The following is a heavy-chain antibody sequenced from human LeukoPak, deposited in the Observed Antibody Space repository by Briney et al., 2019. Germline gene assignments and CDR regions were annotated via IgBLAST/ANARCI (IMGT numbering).Heavy chain of an antibody. D-gene: IGHD3-22*01. V-gene: IGHV1-2*02. CDR3: ARDIEYYYDSSGNPEY. J-gene: IGHJ4*02. CDR2: INPNSGGT. CDR1: GYTFTGYY. Sequence: ASVKVSCKASGYTFTGYYMHWVRQAPGQGLEWMGWINPNSGGTNYAQKFQGRVTMTRDTSISTAYMELSRLRSDDTAAYYCARDIEYYYDSSGNPEYWGQGTLVTVSS.